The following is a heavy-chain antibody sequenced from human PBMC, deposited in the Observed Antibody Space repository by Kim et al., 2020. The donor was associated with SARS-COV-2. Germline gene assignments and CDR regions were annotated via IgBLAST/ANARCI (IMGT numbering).Heavy chain of an antibody. D-gene: IGHD3-3*01. Sequence: GGSLRLSCATSGFTFSNYWMHWVRQAPGKGLEWVSRVNSDGSTTNYADSVKGRFTISRDNAKDTLFLQMNRLRAEDTAVYYCTKDPSKVCEVAYNWFDIWGRGTLVTVSA. CDR3: TKDPSKVCEVAYNWFDI. CDR1: GFTFSNYW. J-gene: IGHJ5*02. V-gene: IGHV3-74*01. CDR2: VNSDGSTT.